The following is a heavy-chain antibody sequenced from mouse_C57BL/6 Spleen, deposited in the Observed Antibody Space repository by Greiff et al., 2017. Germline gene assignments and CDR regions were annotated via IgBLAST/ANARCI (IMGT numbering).Heavy chain of an antibody. D-gene: IGHD2-10*02. CDR1: GYAFSSYW. Sequence: QVQLQQSGAELVKPGASVKISCKASGYAFSSYWMNWVKQRPGKGLEWIGQIYPGDGDTNYNGKFKGKATLTADKSSSTAYMQLSSLNSEDSAVYFCARSGYGNYFAWFAYWGQGTLVTVSA. J-gene: IGHJ3*01. CDR2: IYPGDGDT. CDR3: ARSGYGNYFAWFAY. V-gene: IGHV1-80*01.